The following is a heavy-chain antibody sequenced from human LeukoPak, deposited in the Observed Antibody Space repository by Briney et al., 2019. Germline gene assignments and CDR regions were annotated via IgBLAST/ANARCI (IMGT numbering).Heavy chain of an antibody. D-gene: IGHD2-2*01. CDR2: ISGSGGST. V-gene: IGHV3-23*01. Sequence: GGSLRLSCAASGFTFSSYAMSWVRQAPGKGLEWVSAISGSGGSTYYADSVKGRFTISRDNSKNTLYLQMSSLRAEDTAVYYCAKWTCSTSCPWDWFDPWGQGTLVTVSS. CDR1: GFTFSSYA. J-gene: IGHJ5*02. CDR3: AKWTCSTSCPWDWFDP.